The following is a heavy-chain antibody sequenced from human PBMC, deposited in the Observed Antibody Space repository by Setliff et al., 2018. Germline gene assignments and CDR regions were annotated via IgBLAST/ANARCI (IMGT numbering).Heavy chain of an antibody. CDR1: GFAFASYN. D-gene: IGHD6-25*01. CDR2: LYGSGDS. J-gene: IGHJ4*02. V-gene: IGHV3-66*02. CDR3: ARVLPYNSALDN. Sequence: PGGSLRLSCEASGFAFASYNMIWVRQAPGKGLEWVSTLYGSGDSYHADSVKGRFTLSRDTSKNTMYLQMNSLRREDTAVYYCARVLPYNSALDNWGQGTLVTVSS.